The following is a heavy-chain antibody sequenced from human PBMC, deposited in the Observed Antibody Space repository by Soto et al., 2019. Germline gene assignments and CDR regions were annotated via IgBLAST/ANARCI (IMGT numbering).Heavy chain of an antibody. CDR3: ARGLTPIHPGLADYYYYGRDV. D-gene: IGHD6-19*01. Sequence: ASVKVSCKASGYTFTGYYMHWVRQATGQGLEWMGWINPNSGGTNYAQKFQGRVTMTRDTSISTAYMELSRLRSDDTAVYYCARGLTPIHPGLADYYYYGRDVWGQGTTVTVSS. J-gene: IGHJ6*02. V-gene: IGHV1-2*02. CDR1: GYTFTGYY. CDR2: INPNSGGT.